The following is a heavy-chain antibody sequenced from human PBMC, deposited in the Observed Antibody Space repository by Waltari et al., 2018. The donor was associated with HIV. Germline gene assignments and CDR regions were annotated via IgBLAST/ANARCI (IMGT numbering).Heavy chain of an antibody. D-gene: IGHD6-6*01. CDR2: IVPRLGST. J-gene: IGHJ6*02. CDR1: ADTFNSYA. CDR3: ARAGLRQLGRPYYYGLDV. V-gene: IGHV1-69*04. Sequence: QDQLVQSGAEVRKPGSSVKVSCKASADTFNSYALNWVRQAPGQGPEWVGWIVPRLGSTNYEPRCRGRVTITADKSTTTAYMELSRLTSEDTAVYFCARAGLRQLGRPYYYGLDVWGQGTTVTVSS.